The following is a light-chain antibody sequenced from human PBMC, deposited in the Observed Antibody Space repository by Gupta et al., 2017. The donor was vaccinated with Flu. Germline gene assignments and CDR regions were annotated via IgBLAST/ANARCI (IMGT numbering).Light chain of an antibody. CDR1: SSGVGGSKY. J-gene: IGLJ3*02. Sequence: TIACTGTSSGVGGSKYVSWYEHHPGKAPKLIIFEVSHRHSGVSHRFSGSKSGNTASLTIAGLQADDEADYYCYSYTTSSTPWVFGGGTKLTVL. CDR2: EVS. V-gene: IGLV2-14*01. CDR3: YSYTTSSTPWV.